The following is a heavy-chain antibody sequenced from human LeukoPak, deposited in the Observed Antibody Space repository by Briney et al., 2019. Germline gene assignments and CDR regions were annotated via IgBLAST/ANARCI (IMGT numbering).Heavy chain of an antibody. CDR2: MKGDGGEI. CDR1: GFPFSNYW. CDR3: VRDRGYSTFDY. Sequence: GRSLRLSCAGPGFPFSNYWMAWVRQAPGKGLEWVANMKGDGGEINYVDSVKGRFTISRDNAKNSLDLQMNSLRVDDTAVYYCVRDRGYSTFDYWGQGTLVIVSS. J-gene: IGHJ4*02. V-gene: IGHV3-7*01. D-gene: IGHD4-23*01.